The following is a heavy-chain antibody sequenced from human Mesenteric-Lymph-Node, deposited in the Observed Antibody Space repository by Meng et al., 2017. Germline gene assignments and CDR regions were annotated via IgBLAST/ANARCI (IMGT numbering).Heavy chain of an antibody. CDR2: ISGSGGST. J-gene: IGHJ4*02. CDR3: AKPYDYGDLYYFDY. CDR1: GFTFSSYA. D-gene: IGHD4-17*01. V-gene: IGHV3-23*01. Sequence: EGQLLESGGGWVQPGGSLRPSGAASGFTFSSYAMSWVRQAPGKGLEWVSAISGSGGSTYYADSVKGRFTISRDNSKNTLYLQMNSLRAEDTAVYYCAKPYDYGDLYYFDYWGQGTLVTVSS.